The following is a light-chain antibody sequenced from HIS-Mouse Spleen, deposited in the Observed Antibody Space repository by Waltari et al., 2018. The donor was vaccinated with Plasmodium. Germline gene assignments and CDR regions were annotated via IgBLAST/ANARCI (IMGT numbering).Light chain of an antibody. J-gene: IGLJ3*02. CDR2: KDS. Sequence: SYELTQPPSVSVSPGQTARITGSGDALPKQYAYWYKQKPGQAPVLVIYKDSERPSGIPERFSGSSSGTTVTLTISGVQAEDEADYYCQSADSSGTPNWVFGGGTKLTVL. CDR1: ALPKQY. CDR3: QSADSSGTPNWV. V-gene: IGLV3-25*03.